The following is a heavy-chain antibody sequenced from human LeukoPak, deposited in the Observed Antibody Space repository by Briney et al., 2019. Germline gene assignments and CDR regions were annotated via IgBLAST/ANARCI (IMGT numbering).Heavy chain of an antibody. Sequence: SETLSLTCTVPGGSISSYYWSWIRQPAGKGLEWIGRINTSGTTHYNPSLKSRVTISVDTSKNQFSLKLSSVTAADTAVYYCARRLGGLWFGELTIDYWGQGTLVTVSS. D-gene: IGHD3-10*01. CDR3: ARRLGGLWFGELTIDY. J-gene: IGHJ4*02. V-gene: IGHV4-4*07. CDR2: INTSGTT. CDR1: GGSISSYY.